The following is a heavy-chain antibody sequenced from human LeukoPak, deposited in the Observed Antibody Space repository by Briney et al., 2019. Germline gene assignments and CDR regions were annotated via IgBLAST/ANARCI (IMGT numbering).Heavy chain of an antibody. CDR2: ISAYNGNT. J-gene: IGHJ3*02. CDR3: ARDMAGISDDAFDI. V-gene: IGHV1-18*01. D-gene: IGHD6-19*01. Sequence: GASVKVSCKASGYTFTSYGISWVRQAPGQGLEWMGWISAYNGNTNYAQKFQGRVTMTRDTSISTAYMELSRLRSDDTAVYYCARDMAGISDDAFDIWGQGTMVTVSS. CDR1: GYTFTSYG.